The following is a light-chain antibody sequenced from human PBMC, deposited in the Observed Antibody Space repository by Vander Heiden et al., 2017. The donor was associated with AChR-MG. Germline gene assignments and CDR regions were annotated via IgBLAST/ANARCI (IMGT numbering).Light chain of an antibody. CDR1: QSVSSY. CDR3: QQRSTWPLT. J-gene: IGKJ4*01. Sequence: EIVLTQSPDTLSLSPGERATLSCRARQSVSSYLAWYQQKPGQAPRLLIYEASNRATGIPARFSGSGSGTDFTLTISSLGTEDFAVYYCQQRSTWPLTFGGGTQVEIK. CDR2: EAS. V-gene: IGKV3-11*01.